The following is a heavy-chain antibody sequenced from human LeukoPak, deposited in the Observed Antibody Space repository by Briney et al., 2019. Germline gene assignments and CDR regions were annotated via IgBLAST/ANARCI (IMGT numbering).Heavy chain of an antibody. CDR2: IYHSGST. CDR1: GYSISSGYY. Sequence: PSETLSLTCTVSGYSISSGYYWGWIRQPPGKGLEWIGSIYHSGSTYYNPSLKSRVTISVDTSKNQFSLKLSSVTAADTAVYYCARVHLYYYMDVWGKGTTVTVSS. CDR3: ARVHLYYYMDV. V-gene: IGHV4-38-2*02. J-gene: IGHJ6*03.